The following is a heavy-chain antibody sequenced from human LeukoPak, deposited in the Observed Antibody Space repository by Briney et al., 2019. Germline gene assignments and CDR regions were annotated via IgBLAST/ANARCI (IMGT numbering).Heavy chain of an antibody. D-gene: IGHD1-1*01. CDR2: ISGSGSTI. Sequence: PGGSLRLSCIASGFIFNNYEMNWVRQAPGKGLEWVSYISGSGSTIFYADSVKGRFTISRDNAKNSLILQMNSLRAEDTAVYYCARDSRATVPYLDYWGLGTLVTVSS. J-gene: IGHJ4*02. V-gene: IGHV3-48*03. CDR3: ARDSRATVPYLDY. CDR1: GFIFNNYE.